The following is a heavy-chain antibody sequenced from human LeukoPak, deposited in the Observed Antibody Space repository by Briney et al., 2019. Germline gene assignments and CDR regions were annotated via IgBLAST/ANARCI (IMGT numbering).Heavy chain of an antibody. CDR1: GGSISSSSYY. J-gene: IGHJ4*02. CDR2: IYYSGST. V-gene: IGHV4-39*07. CDR3: ARDYDCSGGSCYSAPFDY. D-gene: IGHD2-15*01. Sequence: SETLSLTCTVSGGSISSSSYYWGWIRQPPGKGLEWIGSIYYSGSTYYNPSLKSRVTISVDTSKNQFSLKLSSVTAADTAVYYCARDYDCSGGSCYSAPFDYWGQGTLVTVSS.